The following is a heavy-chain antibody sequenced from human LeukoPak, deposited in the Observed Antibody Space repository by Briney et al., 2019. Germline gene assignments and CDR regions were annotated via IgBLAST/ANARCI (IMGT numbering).Heavy chain of an antibody. V-gene: IGHV4-59*08. J-gene: IGHJ5*02. D-gene: IGHD6-25*01. CDR2: IYHTGIT. CDR3: AGLHFAAAEEFGP. Sequence: SETLSLTCTVSGGSVSGFYWSWIRQPPGKGLEWIGYIYHTGITNYNPSLKNRVTISVDRSKNQFSLILNSVTAADTAMYYCAGLHFAAAEEFGPWGPGALVTVSS. CDR1: GGSVSGFY.